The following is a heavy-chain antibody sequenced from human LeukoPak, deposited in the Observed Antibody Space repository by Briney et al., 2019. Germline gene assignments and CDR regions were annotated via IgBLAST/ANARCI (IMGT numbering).Heavy chain of an antibody. D-gene: IGHD3-9*01. J-gene: IGHJ5*02. CDR2: FYPEDGET. Sequence: ASVKVSCKVSGYTLTELSMHWVRQAPGKGVEWMGGFYPEDGETIYAQKFQGRVTMTEDTSTDTAYMELSSLRSEDTAVYYCADFDWFTPRKNWFDPWGQGTLVTVSS. CDR1: GYTLTELS. CDR3: ADFDWFTPRKNWFDP. V-gene: IGHV1-24*01.